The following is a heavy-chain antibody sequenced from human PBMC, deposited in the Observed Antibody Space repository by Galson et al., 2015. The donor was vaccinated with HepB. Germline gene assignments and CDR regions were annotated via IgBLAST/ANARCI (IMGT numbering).Heavy chain of an antibody. V-gene: IGHV1-69*06. D-gene: IGHD5-18*01. CDR3: ATSAGHSTDPYYMDF. CDR2: IIPMFGAA. J-gene: IGHJ6*03. CDR1: GGTFNVYA. Sequence: SVKVSCKASGGTFNVYAISWVRQAPGQGLEWMGGIIPMFGAATYAQKFQGRVTISADKSTTTAHLEFSSLRSEDTAVYYCATSAGHSTDPYYMDFWGEGTTVTV.